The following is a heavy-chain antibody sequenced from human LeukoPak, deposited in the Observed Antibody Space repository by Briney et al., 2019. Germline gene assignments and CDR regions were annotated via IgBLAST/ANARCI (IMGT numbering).Heavy chain of an antibody. CDR2: IIPIFGTA. CDR3: AREGIGAARRNDAFDI. V-gene: IGHV1-69*13. J-gene: IGHJ3*02. CDR1: GGTFSSYA. Sequence: SVKASCKASGGTFSSYAISWVRQAPGQGLEWMGGIIPIFGTANYAQKFQGRVTITADESTSTAYMELSSLRSEDTAVYYCAREGIGAARRNDAFDIWGQGTMVTVSS. D-gene: IGHD6-6*01.